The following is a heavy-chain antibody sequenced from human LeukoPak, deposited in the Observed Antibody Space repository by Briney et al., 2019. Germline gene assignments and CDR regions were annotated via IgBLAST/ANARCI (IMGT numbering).Heavy chain of an antibody. CDR1: GGTFSSYA. CDR2: IIPILGIA. J-gene: IGHJ4*02. Sequence: GASVKVSCKASGGTFSSYAISWVRQAPGQGLEWMGRIIPILGIANYAQKFQGRVTITADKSTSTAYMELSSLRSEDTAVYYCARGDGYFSFDYWGQGTLVTVSS. CDR3: ARGDGYFSFDY. V-gene: IGHV1-69*04. D-gene: IGHD5-24*01.